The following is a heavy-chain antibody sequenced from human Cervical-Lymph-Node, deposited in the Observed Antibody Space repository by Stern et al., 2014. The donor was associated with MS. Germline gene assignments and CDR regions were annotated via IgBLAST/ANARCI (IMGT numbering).Heavy chain of an antibody. J-gene: IGHJ6*02. CDR2: IDSSGTT. CDR3: ARRGPYYYGMDV. V-gene: IGHV4-39*01. CDR1: GDSVTNTDYY. Sequence: QVQLQESGPRLVKSSETLSLTCSVSGDSVTNTDYYWDWIRQSSGRDLEWIGSIDSSGTTAYNPSLASRITMSLDPSTNQFFLKLRSVTAADTAVYFCARRGPYYYGMDVWGQGTTVSVSS.